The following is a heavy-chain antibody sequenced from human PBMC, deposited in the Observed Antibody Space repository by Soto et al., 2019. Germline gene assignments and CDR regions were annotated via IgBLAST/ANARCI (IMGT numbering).Heavy chain of an antibody. Sequence: HPGGSLRLSCAASGFTFSSYAMSWVRQAPGKGLEWVSAISGSGGSTYYADSVKGRFTISRDNSKNTLYLQMNSLRAEDTAVYYCANTFAAVDTAIGNFDYWGRGTLVTVSS. J-gene: IGHJ4*02. CDR3: ANTFAAVDTAIGNFDY. CDR1: GFTFSSYA. D-gene: IGHD5-18*01. CDR2: ISGSGGST. V-gene: IGHV3-23*01.